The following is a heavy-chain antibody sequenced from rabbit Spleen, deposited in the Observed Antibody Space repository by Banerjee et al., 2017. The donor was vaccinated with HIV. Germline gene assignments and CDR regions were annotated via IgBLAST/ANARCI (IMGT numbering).Heavy chain of an antibody. Sequence: QSLEESGGDLVKPGASLTLTCTASGVSFSSSSYMCWVRQAPGKGLEWIACINVVTGKAVYASWAKGRFTFSRTSSTTVTLQMTSLTAADTGTYFCARSYAGYAVDGVATFDLWGPGTLVTVS. CDR3: ARSYAGYAVDGVATFDL. V-gene: IGHV1S40*01. CDR2: INVVTGKA. CDR1: GVSFSSSSY. J-gene: IGHJ4*01. D-gene: IGHD6-1*01.